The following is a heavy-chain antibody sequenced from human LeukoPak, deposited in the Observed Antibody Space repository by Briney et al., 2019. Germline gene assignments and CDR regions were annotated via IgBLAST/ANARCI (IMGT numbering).Heavy chain of an antibody. V-gene: IGHV3-21*01. CDR2: ISSSSSYI. D-gene: IGHD3-9*01. Sequence: GGSLRLSCAASGFTFSSYSMNWVRQAPGKGLEWVSSISSSSSYIYYADSVKGRFTISRDNAKNSLYLQMNSLRAEDTAVYYCASTRAPYDILTAIFDYWGQGTLVTVSS. CDR1: GFTFSSYS. CDR3: ASTRAPYDILTAIFDY. J-gene: IGHJ4*02.